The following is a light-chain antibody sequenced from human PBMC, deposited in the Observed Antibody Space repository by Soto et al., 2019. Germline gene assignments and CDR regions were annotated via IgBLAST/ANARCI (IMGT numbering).Light chain of an antibody. CDR2: DAS. V-gene: IGKV3-11*01. J-gene: IGKJ1*01. CDR3: QQYGGSPRT. Sequence: EIVLTQSPATLSLSPGERATLSCRASQSVSSYLAWYQQKPGQAPRLLIYDASNRATGIPARFSGSGSGTDFTLTISSLEPEDFAVYYCQQYGGSPRTFGRGTKVELK. CDR1: QSVSSY.